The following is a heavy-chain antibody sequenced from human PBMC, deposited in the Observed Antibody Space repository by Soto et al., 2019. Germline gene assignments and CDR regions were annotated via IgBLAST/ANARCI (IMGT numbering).Heavy chain of an antibody. D-gene: IGHD6-13*01. J-gene: IGHJ4*02. CDR2: IIPYYKTL. V-gene: IGHV1-69*01. CDR3: ARGDSRWYSYLLDS. Sequence: QAQVVQSGAEVMKPGSSVKLSCKASEGTFNSYAIAWVRQAPGQGLEWMGGIIPYYKTLNYAQKYQDRVTITADDSTNTVYIELSSLRPDDTAVYFCARGDSRWYSYLLDSWSQRTLVTVSS. CDR1: EGTFNSYA.